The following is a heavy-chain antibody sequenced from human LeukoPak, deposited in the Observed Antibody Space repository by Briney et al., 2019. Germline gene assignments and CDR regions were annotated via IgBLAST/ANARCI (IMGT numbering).Heavy chain of an antibody. J-gene: IGHJ4*02. Sequence: GGSLRLSCAASGFTFSSYAMSWVRQAPGKGLEWVSLISGSGGSTYYADSVKGRFTVSRDNSKNTLYVQMKSLRAEDTAVYYCAKDQGLYNDWSQGTLVTVSS. CDR1: GFTFSSYA. D-gene: IGHD1-14*01. CDR3: AKDQGLYND. CDR2: ISGSGGST. V-gene: IGHV3-23*01.